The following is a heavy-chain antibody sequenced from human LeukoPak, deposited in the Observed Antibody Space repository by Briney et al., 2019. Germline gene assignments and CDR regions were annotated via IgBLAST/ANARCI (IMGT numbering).Heavy chain of an antibody. V-gene: IGHV1-69*05. D-gene: IGHD5-12*01. CDR3: ARGYETITTDYYYYYYMDV. CDR2: IIPIFGTA. Sequence: GASVKVSCKASGGTFSSYAISWVRQAPGQGLEWMGGIIPIFGTANYAQKFQGRVTITTDESTSTAYMELSSLRSEDTAVYYCARGYETITTDYYYYYYMDVWGKGTTVTVSS. J-gene: IGHJ6*03. CDR1: GGTFSSYA.